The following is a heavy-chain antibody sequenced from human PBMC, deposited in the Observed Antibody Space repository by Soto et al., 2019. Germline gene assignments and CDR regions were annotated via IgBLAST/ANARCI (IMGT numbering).Heavy chain of an antibody. CDR2: ISYSGST. Sequence: SETLCLTCSVSGDSMNNGDYFWTWIRQTPGKGLQWIGYISYSGSTFYNPSLKTRLAMSVDTSKNQFSVRLRSVTAADTAVYYCARDRAHFYESSGRLDLWGQGMLVTVSS. CDR3: ARDRAHFYESSGRLDL. D-gene: IGHD3-22*01. J-gene: IGHJ4*02. V-gene: IGHV4-30-4*01. CDR1: GDSMNNGDYF.